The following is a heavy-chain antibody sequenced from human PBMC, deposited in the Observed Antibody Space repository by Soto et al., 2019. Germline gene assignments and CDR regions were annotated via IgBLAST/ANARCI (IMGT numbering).Heavy chain of an antibody. D-gene: IGHD3-10*01. J-gene: IGHJ4*02. CDR2: VIPILGMA. CDR1: EGTFNSYT. CDR3: ATNYGSGSTHFDY. V-gene: IGHV1-69*02. Sequence: QVQLVQSGAEVKKSGSSVKVSCTASEGTFNSYTISWVRQAPGQGLEWMGGVIPILGMANFAQKFQGRVMITADKSTSTAYMVLSSLRSDDTAVYYCATNYGSGSTHFDYWGQGTLVTVSS.